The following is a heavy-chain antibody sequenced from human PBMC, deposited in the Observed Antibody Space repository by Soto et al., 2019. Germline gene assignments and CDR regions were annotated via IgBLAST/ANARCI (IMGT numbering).Heavy chain of an antibody. CDR3: VKEGTGTTSAAFDY. CDR2: ISGGGRDS. V-gene: IGHV3-23*01. J-gene: IGHJ4*02. CDR1: GFTFGSYA. D-gene: IGHD1-7*01. Sequence: GGSLRLSCAAPGFTFGSYAMSWVRQAPGKGLEWVSAISGGGRDSYYADSVKGRFTISRDDSKNTLYLHVNSLRAEDTAVYFCVKEGTGTTSAAFDYWGEGTLVTVSP.